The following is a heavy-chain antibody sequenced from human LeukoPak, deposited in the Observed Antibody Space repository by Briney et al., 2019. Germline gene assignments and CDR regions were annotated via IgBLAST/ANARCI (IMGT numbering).Heavy chain of an antibody. V-gene: IGHV4-39*07. D-gene: IGHD2-2*02. CDR2: IYYSGST. CDR3: ARGIVVVPAAILEPPGAFDI. CDR1: GGSISSSSYY. Sequence: SETLSLTCTVSGGSISSSSYYWGWIRQPPGKGREWIGSIYYSGSTYYNPSLKSRVTISVDTSKNQFSLKLTSVTAADRAVYYCARGIVVVPAAILEPPGAFDIWGQGTMVTVSS. J-gene: IGHJ3*02.